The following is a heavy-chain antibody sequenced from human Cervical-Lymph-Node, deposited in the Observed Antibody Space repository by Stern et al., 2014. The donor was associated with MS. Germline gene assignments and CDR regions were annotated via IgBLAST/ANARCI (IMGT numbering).Heavy chain of an antibody. D-gene: IGHD4-17*01. Sequence: DQLVESGGGVVRPGRSLRLSCATSGFTLSRYAVLLVCQAPGKGLEWVAAISYDGSNKFYGDSVKGRFTISRDNSKNTLFLQMNNLRPEDSGVYHCARDRLDGDYVYYYGLDVWGQGTTVTVSS. CDR2: ISYDGSNK. V-gene: IGHV3-30*04. CDR1: GFTLSRYA. J-gene: IGHJ6*02. CDR3: ARDRLDGDYVYYYGLDV.